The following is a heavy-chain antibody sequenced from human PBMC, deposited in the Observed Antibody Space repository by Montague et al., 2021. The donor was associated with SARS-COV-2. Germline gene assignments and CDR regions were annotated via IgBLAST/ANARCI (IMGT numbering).Heavy chain of an antibody. V-gene: IGHV4-59*01. CDR3: ARGSGWMGNAFDI. Sequence: SETLSLTCTVSGGSISSYYWSWIRQPPGKGLERIGYIYYSGSTNXXPSLKSRVTISVDTSKNQFSLKLSSVTAADTAVYYCARGSGWMGNAFDIWGQGTMVTVSS. CDR1: GGSISSYY. D-gene: IGHD6-19*01. J-gene: IGHJ3*02. CDR2: IYYSGST.